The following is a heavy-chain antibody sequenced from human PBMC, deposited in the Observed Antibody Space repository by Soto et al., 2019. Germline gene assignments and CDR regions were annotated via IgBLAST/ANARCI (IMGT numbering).Heavy chain of an antibody. CDR1: GVTVCSYV. CDR2: IKQDGSEK. Sequence: GGSLRLSCAASGVTVCSYVVGVVRQTPGKGLEWVANIKQDGSEKYYVDSVKGRFTISRDNAKNSLYLQMNSLRAEDTAVYYCASLYYYDSSGYPGPWGQGTLVTVSS. J-gene: IGHJ5*02. V-gene: IGHV3-7*05. CDR3: ASLYYYDSSGYPGP. D-gene: IGHD3-22*01.